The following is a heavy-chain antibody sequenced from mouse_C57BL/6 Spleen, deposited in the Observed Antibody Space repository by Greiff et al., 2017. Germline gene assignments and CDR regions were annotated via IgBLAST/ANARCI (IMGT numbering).Heavy chain of an antibody. CDR3: AIGSTAQSTY. D-gene: IGHD3-2*02. J-gene: IGHJ2*01. Sequence: VQPQPPGAELVKPGASVQVSCQASGYTFTSYRMPWVKQRPGQGLDWIGRIHPSDSDTNYNPKVKGKATFTVDKSSSTAYRQLSSLTSEDAAVYYCAIGSTAQSTYWGQSTTLSV. CDR1: GYTFTSYR. V-gene: IGHV1-74*01. CDR2: IHPSDSDT.